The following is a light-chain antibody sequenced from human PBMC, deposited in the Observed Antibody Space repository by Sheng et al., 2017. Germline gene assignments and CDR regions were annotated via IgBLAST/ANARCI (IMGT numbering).Light chain of an antibody. CDR3: QQYDNLPLT. CDR2: DAS. Sequence: DIQMTQSPSSLSASVGDRVTIACQASQDIRNYVNWYQQKPGNAPNLLIYDASDLQTGVPSRFSGGGSGTDFTFTISSLQPEDIATYYCQQYDNLPLTFGGGTKVQIE. J-gene: IGKJ4*01. V-gene: IGKV1-33*01. CDR1: QDIRNY.